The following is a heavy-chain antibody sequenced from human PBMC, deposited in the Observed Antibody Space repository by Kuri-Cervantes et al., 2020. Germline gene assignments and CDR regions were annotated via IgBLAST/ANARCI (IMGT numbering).Heavy chain of an antibody. CDR3: ARQRGSYSGSYFDY. V-gene: IGHV4-39*01. CDR1: GGSISSSSYY. Sequence: SETLSLTCTVSGGSISSSSYYWGWTRQPPGKGLEWIGSIYYSGSTYYNPSLKSRVTISVDTSKNQFSLKLSSVTAADTAVYYCARQRGSYSGSYFDYWGQGTLVTVSS. CDR2: IYYSGST. D-gene: IGHD1-26*01. J-gene: IGHJ4*02.